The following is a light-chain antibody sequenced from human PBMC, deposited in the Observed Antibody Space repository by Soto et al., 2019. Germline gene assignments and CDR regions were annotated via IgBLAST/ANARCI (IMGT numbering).Light chain of an antibody. CDR3: SSYTSTNSWV. V-gene: IGLV2-14*01. CDR1: SSDVGGYND. J-gene: IGLJ3*02. CDR2: DVS. Sequence: QSVLTQSASVSGSPGQSITISCTGTSSDVGGYNDVSWYQQHPGKAPELIIYDVSNRTSGVSTRFSGSKSGNTASLTISGLPAEDEAGYSCSSYTSTNSWVFGGGTKVTVL.